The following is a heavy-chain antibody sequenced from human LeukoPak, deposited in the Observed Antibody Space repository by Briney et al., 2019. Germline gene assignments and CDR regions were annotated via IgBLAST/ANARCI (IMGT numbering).Heavy chain of an antibody. CDR1: GGSISSGGYY. D-gene: IGHD2-2*01. Sequence: SQTLSLTCTVSGGSISSGGYYWSWIRQPPGKGLEWIGYIYHSGSTYYNPSLKSRVTISVDRSKNQFSLKLSSVTAADTAVYYCAGARSGYQHQPFDYWGQGTLVTVSS. CDR3: AGARSGYQHQPFDY. J-gene: IGHJ4*02. V-gene: IGHV4-30-2*01. CDR2: IYHSGST.